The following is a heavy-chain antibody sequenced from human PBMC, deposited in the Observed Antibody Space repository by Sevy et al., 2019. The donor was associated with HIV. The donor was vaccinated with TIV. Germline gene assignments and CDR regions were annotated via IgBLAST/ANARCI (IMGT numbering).Heavy chain of an antibody. CDR1: GFTFSSYW. CDR2: IKQDGSEK. J-gene: IGHJ6*03. D-gene: IGHD4-17*01. Sequence: GGSLRLSCAASGFTFSSYWMSWVRQAPGKGLEWVANIKQDGSEKYYVDSVKGRFTISRDNAKNSLYLQMNSLRAEDTAVYYCARVYGGNGFGDSYYYMDVWGKGTTVTVS. CDR3: ARVYGGNGFGDSYYYMDV. V-gene: IGHV3-7*03.